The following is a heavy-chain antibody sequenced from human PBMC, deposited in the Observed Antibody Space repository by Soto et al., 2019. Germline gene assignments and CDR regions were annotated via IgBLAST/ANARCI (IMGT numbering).Heavy chain of an antibody. D-gene: IGHD6-13*01. CDR2: ISGSGGST. V-gene: IGHV3-23*01. Sequence: GGSLRLSCAASGFTFSSYAMSWVRQAPGKGLEWVSAISGSGGSTYYADSVKGRFTNSRDNSKNTLYLQMNSLKAEDTAVFYWAQQLLIGGNYGGQGTLATVSS. CDR3: AQQLLIGGNY. J-gene: IGHJ4*02. CDR1: GFTFSSYA.